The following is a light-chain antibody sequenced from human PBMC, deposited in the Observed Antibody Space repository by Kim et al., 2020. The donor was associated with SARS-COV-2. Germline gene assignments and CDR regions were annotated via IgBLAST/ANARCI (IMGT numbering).Light chain of an antibody. V-gene: IGKV1-16*02. CDR1: QHINNN. CDR2: AAS. Sequence: ASVEDRVTIKCRASQHINNNLAWFQQKPGTAPKSLVFAASNLHNGVPSKFSGSGYGTDFTLTINSLQPEDSATYYCRQYKTYPLTFGGGTKVDIK. CDR3: RQYKTYPLT. J-gene: IGKJ4*01.